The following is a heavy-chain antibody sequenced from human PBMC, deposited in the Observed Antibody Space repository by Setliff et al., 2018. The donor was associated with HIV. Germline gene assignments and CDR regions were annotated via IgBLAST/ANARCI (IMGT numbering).Heavy chain of an antibody. J-gene: IGHJ4*02. CDR1: GGSISSYY. CDR3: AREPSPSQWQPLYFDV. D-gene: IGHD6-19*01. Sequence: SETLSLTCTVSGGSISSYYWSWIRRPAGKGLEWIGRIYASGSTNHNPSLKSRVTMSLDTSKEQFSLRLRSVTAADTAIYYCAREPSPSQWQPLYFDVWGRGILGTV. V-gene: IGHV4-4*07. CDR2: IYASGST.